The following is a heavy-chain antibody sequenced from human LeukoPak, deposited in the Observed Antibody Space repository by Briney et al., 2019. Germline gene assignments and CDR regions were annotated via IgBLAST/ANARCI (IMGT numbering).Heavy chain of an antibody. CDR3: ARSGFEGATDDAFDI. J-gene: IGHJ3*02. Sequence: GGSLRLSCAASGFSFSSYVMSWVRQAPGKGLEWVSAISGSGGSTYFADSVKGRFTISRDNSKNTLYLQMNSLSAEDTAIYYCARSGFEGATDDAFDIWGQGTMVTVSS. V-gene: IGHV3-23*01. CDR2: ISGSGGST. CDR1: GFSFSSYV. D-gene: IGHD1-26*01.